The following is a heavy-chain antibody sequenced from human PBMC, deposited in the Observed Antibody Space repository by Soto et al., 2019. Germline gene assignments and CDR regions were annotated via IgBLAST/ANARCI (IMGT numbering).Heavy chain of an antibody. CDR2: INPETGGT. V-gene: IGHV1-2*02. Sequence: ASVKVSCNASGYTFTGYYVHWVREAPGQGLEWMGWINPETGGTSYAQKFQGRVTLSRDTSINTAYLELSRLRFDDAAVYFCARERYQVISDGMDVWGQGTTVTVSS. D-gene: IGHD2-2*01. CDR3: ARERYQVISDGMDV. J-gene: IGHJ6*02. CDR1: GYTFTGYY.